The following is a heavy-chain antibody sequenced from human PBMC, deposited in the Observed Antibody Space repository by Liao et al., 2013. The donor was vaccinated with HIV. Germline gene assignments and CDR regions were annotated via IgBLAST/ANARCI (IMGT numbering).Heavy chain of an antibody. CDR3: ARRGYTYGSLYFQH. J-gene: IGHJ1*01. Sequence: QLQLQGSGPRLVKPSQTLSLTCTVSSGSISSGDYYWSWIRQPPGKGLELIGYIDYSGSTNYNPSLKSPVTISVDTSKNQFSLKMRSVTAADTAVYYCARRGYTYGSLYFQHWGQGTLVTVSS. CDR2: IDYSGST. D-gene: IGHD5-18*01. V-gene: IGHV4-30-4*01. CDR1: SGSISSGDYY.